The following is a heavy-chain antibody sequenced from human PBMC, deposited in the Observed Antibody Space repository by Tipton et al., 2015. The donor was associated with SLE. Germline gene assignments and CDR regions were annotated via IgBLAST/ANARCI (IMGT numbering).Heavy chain of an antibody. V-gene: IGHV4-59*12. J-gene: IGHJ4*02. CDR1: GGSISSYY. CDR2: IYYSGST. D-gene: IGHD2-2*02. CDR3: ASTISEGPYYFDY. Sequence: TLSLTCTVSGGSISSYYWSWLRQPPGKGLEWIGYIYYSGSTNYNPSLKSRVTISVDTSKNQFSLKLSSVTAADTAVYYCASTISEGPYYFDYWGQGTLVTVSS.